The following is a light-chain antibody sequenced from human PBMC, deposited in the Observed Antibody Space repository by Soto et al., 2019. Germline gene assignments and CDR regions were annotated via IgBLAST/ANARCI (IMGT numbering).Light chain of an antibody. CDR3: QQSYSTPRT. CDR2: AAS. J-gene: IGKJ1*01. V-gene: IGKV1-39*01. Sequence: DIQMTQSPSSLSASVGDRVTITCRASQSISSYLKSYQQKPGKAPKVLIYAASSLQSGVPSRFSGSGSGTDFTLTISSLQPEDFATYYCQQSYSTPRTFGQGTKVEIK. CDR1: QSISSY.